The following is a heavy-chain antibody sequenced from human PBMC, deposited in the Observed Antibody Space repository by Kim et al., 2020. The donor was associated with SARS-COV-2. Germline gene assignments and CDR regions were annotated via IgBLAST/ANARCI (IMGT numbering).Heavy chain of an antibody. CDR3: ARGAGYCSSTSCYVSHDYYYYGMDV. Sequence: GGSLRLSCAASGFTFSSYSMNWVRQAPGKGLEWVSYISSSSSTIYYADSVKGRFTISRDNAKNSLYLQMNSLRDEDTAVYYCARGAGYCSSTSCYVSHDYYYYGMDVWGQGTTVTVSS. J-gene: IGHJ6*02. D-gene: IGHD2-2*01. V-gene: IGHV3-48*02. CDR2: ISSSSSTI. CDR1: GFTFSSYS.